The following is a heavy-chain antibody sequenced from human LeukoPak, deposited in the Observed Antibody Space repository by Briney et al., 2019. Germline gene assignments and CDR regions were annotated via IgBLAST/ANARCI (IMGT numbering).Heavy chain of an antibody. CDR2: IIPIFGTA. J-gene: IGHJ4*02. CDR1: GGTFSSYA. V-gene: IGHV1-69*13. CDR3: ARRMDGYNLAFDY. Sequence: SVKASCKASGGTFSSYAISWVRQAPGQGLEWMGGIIPIFGTANYAQKFQGRDTITADESTSTAYMELSSLRSEDTAVYYCARRMDGYNLAFDYWGQGTLVTVSS. D-gene: IGHD5-24*01.